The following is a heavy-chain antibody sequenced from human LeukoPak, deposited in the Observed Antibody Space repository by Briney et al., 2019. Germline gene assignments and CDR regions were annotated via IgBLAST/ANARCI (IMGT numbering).Heavy chain of an antibody. J-gene: IGHJ4*02. CDR3: ATKQWLAPPPDS. V-gene: IGHV3-74*01. CDR1: GFTFSKYW. CDR2: INTDGTVT. D-gene: IGHD6-19*01. Sequence: RGSLRLSCAASGFTFSKYWMLWVRQAPGKGLESVSRINTDGTVTTYADSVKGRFTVSRDNADNTMFPQMNSVRDEDTAVYYCATKQWLAPPPDSWGQGTPVTVSS.